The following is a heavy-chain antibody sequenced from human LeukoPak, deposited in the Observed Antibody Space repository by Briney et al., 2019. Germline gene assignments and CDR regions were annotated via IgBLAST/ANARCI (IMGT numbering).Heavy chain of an antibody. CDR2: ISSSSKYI. Sequence: GGSLRLSCAASGFTFSSYSMNSVRQAPGKGLEWVSSISSSSKYIYYADSVKGRFTTSRNNAKNSLYLQMNSLRTEDTAVYYCERDSSSWSTYWFDPWGQGTLVTVSS. CDR3: ERDSSSWSTYWFDP. CDR1: GFTFSSYS. J-gene: IGHJ5*02. D-gene: IGHD6-13*01. V-gene: IGHV3-21*01.